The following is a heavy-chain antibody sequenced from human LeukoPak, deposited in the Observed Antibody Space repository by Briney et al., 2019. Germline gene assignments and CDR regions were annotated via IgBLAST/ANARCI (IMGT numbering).Heavy chain of an antibody. CDR1: GYTFTGYY. V-gene: IGHV1-2*02. CDR3: ATSMPGYSNHFDP. CDR2: INPNSGGT. Sequence: GASVKVSCKASGYTFTGYYMHWVRQAPGQGLEWMGWINPNSGGTNYAQKFQGRVTMTRDTTISTAYMELSRLRSDDTAVYYCATSMPGYSNHFDPWGQGTLVTVSS. D-gene: IGHD4-11*01. J-gene: IGHJ5*02.